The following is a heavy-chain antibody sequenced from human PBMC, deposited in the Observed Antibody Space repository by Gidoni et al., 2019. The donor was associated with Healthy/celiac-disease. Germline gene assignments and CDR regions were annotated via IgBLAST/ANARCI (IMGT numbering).Heavy chain of an antibody. J-gene: IGHJ4*02. CDR1: GFTFSSYA. D-gene: IGHD3-3*01. CDR2: ISYDGSNK. Sequence: GVVQPGRSLRLSCAASGFTFSSYAMHWVRQAPGKGLEWVAVISYDGSNKYYADSVKGRFTISRDNSKNTLYLQMNSLRAEDTAVYYCARDLREFSGVVTPFYYWGQGTLVTVSS. V-gene: IGHV3-30*04. CDR3: ARDLREFSGVVTPFYY.